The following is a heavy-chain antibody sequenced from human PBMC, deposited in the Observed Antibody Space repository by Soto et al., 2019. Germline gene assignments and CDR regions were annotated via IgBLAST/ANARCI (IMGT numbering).Heavy chain of an antibody. V-gene: IGHV1-69*13. CDR1: GGTFSSYA. J-gene: IGHJ4*02. Sequence: SVKVSCKASGGTFSSYAISWVRQAPGQGLEWMGGIIPIFGTANYAQKFQGRVTITADESTSTAYMELGSLRSEDTAVYYCAKVQNPQPGGNTPFEYWGQGTLVTVSS. CDR2: IIPIFGTA. D-gene: IGHD6-25*01. CDR3: AKVQNPQPGGNTPFEY.